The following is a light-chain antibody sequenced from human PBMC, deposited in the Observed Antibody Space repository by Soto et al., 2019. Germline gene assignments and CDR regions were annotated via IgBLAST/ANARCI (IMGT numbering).Light chain of an antibody. CDR1: QGISSW. CDR3: QQANSFPLT. J-gene: IGKJ4*01. V-gene: IGKV1-12*01. CDR2: AAS. Sequence: DIHMTQSTSSVSASVGYRVTIPCRASQGISSWLAWYQQKQGKAPKLLIYAASSSQSGVPSRFSGSGYGTDFTLTISSLQTEDFATYYCQQANSFPLTFGGGTKVDIK.